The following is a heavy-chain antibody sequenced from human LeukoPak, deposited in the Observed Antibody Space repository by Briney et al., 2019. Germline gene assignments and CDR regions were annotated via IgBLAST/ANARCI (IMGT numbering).Heavy chain of an antibody. D-gene: IGHD1-26*01. V-gene: IGHV3-53*01. J-gene: IGHJ4*02. Sequence: GGSLRLSCAASGLTVNKTYMSWVRQAPGRGLEWVSVLYSGGSTYYADSVEGRFTISRDNSKNTLYLQMNSLRAEDTAVYYCAKWRLWELSDGYFDYWGQGTLVTVSS. CDR3: AKWRLWELSDGYFDY. CDR2: LYSGGST. CDR1: GLTVNKTY.